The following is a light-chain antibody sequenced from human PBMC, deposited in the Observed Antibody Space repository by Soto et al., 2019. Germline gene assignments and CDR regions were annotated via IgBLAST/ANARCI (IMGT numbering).Light chain of an antibody. J-gene: IGLJ3*02. Sequence: QSALTQPASVSGSPGQSITISCTGTSSDVGGYDHVSWYQQHPGKAPKLIIYDVTVRPSGISRRFSGSKSDNTASLAVSGLPPEDEADYYCSSYTNKDTPLFGGGTQLTVL. V-gene: IGLV2-14*03. CDR3: SSYTNKDTPL. CDR2: DVT. CDR1: SSDVGGYDH.